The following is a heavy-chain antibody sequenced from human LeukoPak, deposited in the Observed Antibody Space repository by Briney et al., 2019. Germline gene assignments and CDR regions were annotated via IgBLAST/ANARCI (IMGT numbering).Heavy chain of an antibody. CDR1: GGSFSGYY. V-gene: IGHV4-59*01. CDR3: ARDKGAAGTFDY. J-gene: IGHJ4*02. D-gene: IGHD6-13*01. CDR2: IYYSGST. Sequence: PSETLSLTCAVYGGSFSGYYWSWIRQPPGKGLEWIGYIYYSGSTNYNPSLKSRVTISVDTSKNQFSLKLSSVTAADTAVYYCARDKGAAGTFDYWGQGTLVTVSS.